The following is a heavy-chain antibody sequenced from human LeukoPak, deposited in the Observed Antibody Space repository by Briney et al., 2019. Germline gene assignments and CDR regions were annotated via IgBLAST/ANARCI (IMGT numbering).Heavy chain of an antibody. CDR2: ISYDGSNK. V-gene: IGHV3-30*18. D-gene: IGHD2-8*02. CDR1: GFTFSSYG. CDR3: AKDVSGGFDY. J-gene: IGHJ4*02. Sequence: PGGSLRLSCAASGFTFSSYGMHWVRQAPGKGLEWVAVISYDGSNKYYADSVKGRFTISRDNSKNTLYLQMNSLRAEDTAVYYCAKDVSGGFDYWGQGTLVTVPS.